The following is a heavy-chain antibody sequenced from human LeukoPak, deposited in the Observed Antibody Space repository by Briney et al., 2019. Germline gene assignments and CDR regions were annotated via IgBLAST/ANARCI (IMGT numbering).Heavy chain of an antibody. D-gene: IGHD3-22*01. CDR2: ISAYNGNT. J-gene: IGHJ4*02. CDR1: GYTFTSYG. V-gene: IGHV1-18*01. Sequence: GASVKVSCKASGYTFTSYGISWVRQAPGQGLEWMGWISAYNGNTNYAQKLQGRVTMTTETSTSTAYMELRSLRSDDTAVYYCAREGHYDSSGYPPDYWGQGTLVTVSS. CDR3: AREGHYDSSGYPPDY.